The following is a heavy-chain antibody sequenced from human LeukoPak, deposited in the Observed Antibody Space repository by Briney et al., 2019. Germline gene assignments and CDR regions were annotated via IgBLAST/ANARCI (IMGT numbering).Heavy chain of an antibody. Sequence: SETLSLTCTVSGGSISSSSYYWGWIRQPPGKGLEWIGEINHSGSTTYNPSLKSRVTISVDTSKNQFSLKLRSVTAADTAVYYCARGRVSSSSWNSAYYYYFYMDVWGKGTTVTVSS. J-gene: IGHJ6*03. CDR1: GGSISSSSYY. CDR3: ARGRVSSSSWNSAYYYYFYMDV. CDR2: INHSGST. V-gene: IGHV4-39*07. D-gene: IGHD6-13*01.